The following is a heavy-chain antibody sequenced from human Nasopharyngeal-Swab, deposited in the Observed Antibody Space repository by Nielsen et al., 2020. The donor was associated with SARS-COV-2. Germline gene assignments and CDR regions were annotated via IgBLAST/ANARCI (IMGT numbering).Heavy chain of an antibody. V-gene: IGHV3-30*18. Sequence: GSSLRPSCAAFESTFSSYGMHGVRQAPGKGLEWVAVTSYVGSNKYYADPVKGRFTISRDNSKNTLYLQMNSLRAEDTAVYYCAKDLSGDFWSGCYYYYYGMDVWGQGTTVTVSS. CDR1: ESTFSSYG. J-gene: IGHJ6*02. CDR3: AKDLSGDFWSGCYYYYYGMDV. D-gene: IGHD3-3*01. CDR2: TSYVGSNK.